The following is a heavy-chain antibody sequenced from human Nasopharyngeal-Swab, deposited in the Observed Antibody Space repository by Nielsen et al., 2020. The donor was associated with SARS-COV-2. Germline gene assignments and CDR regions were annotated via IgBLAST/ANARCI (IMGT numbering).Heavy chain of an antibody. CDR3: ARDQLGGGPCFDY. CDR1: GFTFSSYG. J-gene: IGHJ4*02. D-gene: IGHD6-13*01. V-gene: IGHV3-33*01. CDR2: IWYDGSNK. Sequence: GGSLKISCAASGFTFSSYGMHWVRQAPGKGLEWVAVIWYDGSNKYYADSVKGRFTISRDNSKNTLYLQMNSLRAEDTAVYYCARDQLGGGPCFDYWGQGTLVTVSS.